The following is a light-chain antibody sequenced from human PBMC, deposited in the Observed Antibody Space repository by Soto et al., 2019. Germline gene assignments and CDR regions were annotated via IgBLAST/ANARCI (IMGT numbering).Light chain of an antibody. CDR3: QQYAGPPTT. V-gene: IGKV3-20*01. CDR2: GAS. CDR1: HTVSNNY. J-gene: IGKJ5*01. Sequence: EIVVTQSPCTLSMSPGDRASLSCRASHTVSNNYLAWCQQKPGQAPRVIMYGASRRATGIPDRFSGGGSGTDFTLTISRLEPEDFAVYFCQQYAGPPTTFGQGTRLDIK.